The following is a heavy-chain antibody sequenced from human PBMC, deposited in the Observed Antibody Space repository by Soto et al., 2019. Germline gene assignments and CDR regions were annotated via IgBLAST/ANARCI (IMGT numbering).Heavy chain of an antibody. V-gene: IGHV4-34*01. CDR3: ARHHVRGRTIAGAAEF. J-gene: IGHJ4*02. D-gene: IGHD1-26*01. Sequence: QVQLQQWGAGLLKPSETLSLTCAVYGGSLSGYYWSWIRQPPGKALEWIGEINHGGNINYNPSYKSRVAISVDTSKNQLFLNLSSVTAADTAMYYCARHHVRGRTIAGAAEFWGQGTLVTVSS. CDR2: INHGGNI. CDR1: GGSLSGYY.